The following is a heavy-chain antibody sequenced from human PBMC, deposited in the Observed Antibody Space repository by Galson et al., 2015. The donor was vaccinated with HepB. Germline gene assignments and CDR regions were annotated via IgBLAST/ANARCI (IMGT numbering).Heavy chain of an antibody. J-gene: IGHJ5*02. CDR2: ISGSGGST. D-gene: IGHD1-20*01. Sequence: SLRLSCAASGFTFSSYAMSWVRQAPGKGLEWVSAISGSGGSTYYADSVKGRFTISRDNSKNTLYLQMNSLRAEDTAVYYCAKPSGRVNWTPLDWFDPWGQGTLVTVSS. CDR3: AKPSGRVNWTPLDWFDP. CDR1: GFTFSSYA. V-gene: IGHV3-23*01.